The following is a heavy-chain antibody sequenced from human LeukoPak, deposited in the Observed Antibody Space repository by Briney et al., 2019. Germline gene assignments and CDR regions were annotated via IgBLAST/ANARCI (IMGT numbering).Heavy chain of an antibody. CDR1: GLTVSNNY. CDR3: ARDKDA. Sequence: GGSLRLSCVVSGLTVSNNYMSWVRQTPGKGLEWVSVIYSDGTTRNADSVKGRFTISRDNSKNTVYLQMDSLRAEDTAVYYCARDKDAWGQGTLVTVSS. J-gene: IGHJ5*02. V-gene: IGHV3-66*01. CDR2: IYSDGTT.